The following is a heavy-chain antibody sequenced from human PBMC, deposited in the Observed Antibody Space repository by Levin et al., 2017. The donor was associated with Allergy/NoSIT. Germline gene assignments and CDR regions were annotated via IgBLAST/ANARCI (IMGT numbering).Heavy chain of an antibody. D-gene: IGHD3-10*01. CDR1: GFTFRRYG. V-gene: IGHV3-30*18. J-gene: IGHJ4*02. Sequence: LSLPCAASGFTFRRYGMHWVRQAPGKGLEWLTIISYDGSNKYYADSVEGRFTISRDNSKNTLYLQMNSLRTEDTAVYYCAKDLFQAMVRGVIDYWGQGILVTVSS. CDR3: AKDLFQAMVRGVIDY. CDR2: ISYDGSNK.